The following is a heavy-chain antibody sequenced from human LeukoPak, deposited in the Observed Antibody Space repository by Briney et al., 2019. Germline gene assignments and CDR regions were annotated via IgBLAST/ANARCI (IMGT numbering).Heavy chain of an antibody. D-gene: IGHD3-10*01. CDR1: VVYSSNKI. CDR3: ARDLGETGY. J-gene: IGHJ4*02. V-gene: IGHV3-53*01. CDR2: IYSGGRT. Sequence: PGGLLLTSGAPSVVYSSNKIIRVGPPPPAEGLEWVSVIYSGGRTYYADSVKGRFTISRDNSKNTLYLQMNSLRAEDTAVYYCARDLGETGYWGQGTLVTVPS.